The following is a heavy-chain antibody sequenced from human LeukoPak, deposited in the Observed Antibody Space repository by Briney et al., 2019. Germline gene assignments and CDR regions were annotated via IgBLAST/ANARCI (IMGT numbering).Heavy chain of an antibody. CDR3: AKDRGSGSYYNMNWFDP. CDR1: GFTFDDYA. J-gene: IGHJ5*02. Sequence: GGSLRLSCAASGFTFDDYAMHWARQAPGKGLEWVSGISWNSGSIGYADSVKGRFIISRDNAKNSLYLQMNSLRAEDTALYYCAKDRGSGSYYNMNWFDPWGQGTLVTVSS. CDR2: ISWNSGSI. D-gene: IGHD3-10*01. V-gene: IGHV3-9*01.